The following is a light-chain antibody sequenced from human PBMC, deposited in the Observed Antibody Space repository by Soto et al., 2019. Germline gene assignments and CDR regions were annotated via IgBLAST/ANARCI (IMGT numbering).Light chain of an antibody. CDR3: QQSGRSLLT. V-gene: IGKV3-20*01. CDR1: QTISNSD. CDR2: GAS. Sequence: EIVLTQSPGTLSLSPGERATLSCRASQTISNSDLAWYQQKPGQAPRLLIYGASSRATGIPDRFRASGSGTDFSLIINRLEPEDFAVYYCQQSGRSLLTFGGGTKVDI. J-gene: IGKJ4*01.